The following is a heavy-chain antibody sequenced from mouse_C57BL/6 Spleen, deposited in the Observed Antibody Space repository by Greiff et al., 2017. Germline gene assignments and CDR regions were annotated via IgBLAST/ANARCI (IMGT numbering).Heavy chain of an antibody. CDR3: SSTMITRLAY. Sequence: LVESGAELVRPGASVTLSCKASGYTFTDSEMQWVKQTPMHGLEWIGAIDPETGGTAYNQKFKGTAILTADTSSSTAYMELRSLTSEDSAVYYCSSTMITRLAYWGQGTLVTVSA. CDR2: IDPETGGT. J-gene: IGHJ3*01. V-gene: IGHV1-15*01. D-gene: IGHD2-4*01. CDR1: GYTFTDSE.